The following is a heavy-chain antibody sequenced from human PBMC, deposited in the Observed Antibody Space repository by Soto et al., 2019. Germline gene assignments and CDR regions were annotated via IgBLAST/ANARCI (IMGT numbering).Heavy chain of an antibody. D-gene: IGHD2-15*01. CDR1: GFTFSSYA. V-gene: IGHV3-64*01. CDR2: ISSNGGST. J-gene: IGHJ4*02. Sequence: GGSLRLSCAASGFTFSSYAMHWVRQAPGKGLEYVSAISSNGGSTYYANSVKGRFTISRDNSKNTLYLQMGSLRAEDMAVYYCARDRCSGGSCSYYFDYWGQGTLVTVSS. CDR3: ARDRCSGGSCSYYFDY.